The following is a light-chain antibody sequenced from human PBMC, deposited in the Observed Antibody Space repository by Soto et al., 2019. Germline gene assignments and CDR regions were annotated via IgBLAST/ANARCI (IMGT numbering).Light chain of an antibody. CDR1: QTISSY. V-gene: IGKV1-39*01. CDR3: QQSYNTPRT. J-gene: IGKJ1*01. Sequence: DIQMTQSPSSLSASVGDRVTITCRASQTISSYLNWYQQKPGEAPKLLIYAASSLQSGVPSMFSGSGSGTDFNLTISSLQPEDFETYYCQQSYNTPRTFGQGTKVEIK. CDR2: AAS.